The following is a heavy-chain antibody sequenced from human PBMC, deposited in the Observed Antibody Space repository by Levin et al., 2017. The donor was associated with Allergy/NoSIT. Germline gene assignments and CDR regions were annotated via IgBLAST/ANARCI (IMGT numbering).Heavy chain of an antibody. CDR2: ISAYNGNT. J-gene: IGHJ5*02. Sequence: ASVKVSCKASGYTFTSYGISWVRQAPGQGLEWMGWISAYNGNTNYAQKLQGRVTMTTDTSTSTAYMELRSLRSDDTAVYYCARDQSDYGDYAWFDPWGQGTLVTVSS. CDR3: ARDQSDYGDYAWFDP. D-gene: IGHD4-17*01. V-gene: IGHV1-18*01. CDR1: GYTFTSYG.